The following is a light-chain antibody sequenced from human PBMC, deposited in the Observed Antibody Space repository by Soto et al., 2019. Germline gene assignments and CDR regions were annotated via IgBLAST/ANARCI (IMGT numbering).Light chain of an antibody. V-gene: IGLV2-8*01. Sequence: QSVLTQPPSASGSPGQSVTISCTGTKSDIGVCDFVSWYQHHPGKAPRLIIYEVVQRPSGVPDRFSGSKSGNTASLTVSGLQAADEADYFCKSYAGSNTYVLGSGTKVTVL. CDR1: KSDIGVCDF. CDR2: EVV. CDR3: KSYAGSNTYV. J-gene: IGLJ1*01.